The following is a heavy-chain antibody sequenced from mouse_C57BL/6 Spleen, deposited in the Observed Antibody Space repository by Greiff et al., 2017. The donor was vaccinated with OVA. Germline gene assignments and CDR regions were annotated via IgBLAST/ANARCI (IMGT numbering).Heavy chain of an antibody. CDR3: ASREHITTVVAHFDY. V-gene: IGHV1-26*01. D-gene: IGHD1-1*01. CDR2: INPNNGGT. J-gene: IGHJ2*01. Sequence: VQLQQSGPELVKPGASVKISCKASGYTFTDYYMNWVKQSHGKSLEWIGDINPNNGGTSYNQKFKGKATLTVDKSSSTAYMELRSLTSEDSAVYYCASREHITTVVAHFDYWGQGTTLTVSS. CDR1: GYTFTDYY.